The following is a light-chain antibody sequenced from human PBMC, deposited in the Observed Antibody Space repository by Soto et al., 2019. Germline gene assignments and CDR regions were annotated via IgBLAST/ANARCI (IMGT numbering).Light chain of an antibody. CDR3: SSYAGSNNGEV. Sequence: QPVLTQPPSASGSPGQSVTISCTGTSSDVGGYNYVSWYQQHPGKAPKLMIYEVSKRPSGVPDRFSGSKSGNTASLTVSGLQAEDEADYYCSSYAGSNNGEVFGTGTKVTVL. CDR2: EVS. J-gene: IGLJ1*01. V-gene: IGLV2-8*01. CDR1: SSDVGGYNY.